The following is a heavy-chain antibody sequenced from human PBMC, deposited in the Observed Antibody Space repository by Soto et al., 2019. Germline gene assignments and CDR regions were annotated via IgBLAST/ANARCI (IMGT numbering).Heavy chain of an antibody. J-gene: IGHJ5*02. D-gene: IGHD1-7*01. Sequence: GGSLRLSCAASGFTFSSYAMHWVRQAPGKGLEWVAVISYDGSNKYYADSVKGRFTISRDNSKNTLYLQMNSLRAEDTAVYYCARDLGSPGTTSGFDPWGQGTLVTVSS. CDR1: GFTFSSYA. CDR3: ARDLGSPGTTSGFDP. CDR2: ISYDGSNK. V-gene: IGHV3-30-3*01.